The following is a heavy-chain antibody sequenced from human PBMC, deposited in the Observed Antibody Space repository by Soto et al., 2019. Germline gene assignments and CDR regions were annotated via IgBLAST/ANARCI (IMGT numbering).Heavy chain of an antibody. V-gene: IGHV4-34*02. CDR3: ARERMVPAGPLYCFDY. J-gene: IGHJ4*02. CDR1: GGSFSGYY. Sequence: QVQLQQWGAGLLKPAETLSLTCGVYGGSFSGYYWSWIRQAPGKGLEWIGEINHNGLTNYAPSLKSRVAISVDMSKNQFSLRLTSVTAADTAVYYCARERMVPAGPLYCFDYWGQGSLVTVSS. CDR2: INHNGLT. D-gene: IGHD2-2*01.